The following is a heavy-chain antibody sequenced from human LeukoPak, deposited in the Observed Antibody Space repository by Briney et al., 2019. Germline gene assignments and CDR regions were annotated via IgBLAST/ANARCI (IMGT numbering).Heavy chain of an antibody. CDR3: ARVGSIAATGPFDY. V-gene: IGHV3-30-3*01. Sequence: QAGGSLRLSCAASGFTFSSYALQWVRQAPGQGLEWVAVVSSDGSNRFYADSVKGRFTVSRDNSKNTLYLQMNAVRAEDTAVYYCARVGSIAATGPFDYGGKEPLFTFP. D-gene: IGHD6-13*01. CDR1: GFTFSSYA. CDR2: VSSDGSNR. J-gene: IGHJ4*02.